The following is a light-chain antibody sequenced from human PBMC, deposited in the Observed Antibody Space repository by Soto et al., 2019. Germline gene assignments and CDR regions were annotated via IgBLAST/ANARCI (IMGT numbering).Light chain of an antibody. CDR1: RSISSY. CDR3: QQSYNTPYT. J-gene: IGKJ2*01. CDR2: GSF. Sequence: DIQMTQSPSSLSVSVGDRVTITCRASRSISSYLNWYQQKPGKAPELLIYGSFNLQSGVPSRFSGSGSGTDFTLTISSLQPEDFATYYCQQSYNTPYTSGQGTKLEMK. V-gene: IGKV1-39*01.